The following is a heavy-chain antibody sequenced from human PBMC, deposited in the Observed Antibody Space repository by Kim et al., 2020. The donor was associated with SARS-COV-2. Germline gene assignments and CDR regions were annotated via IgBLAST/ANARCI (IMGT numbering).Heavy chain of an antibody. CDR3: ARAVVGCSSTSCYSPFDY. D-gene: IGHD2-2*01. Sequence: KSRITINPDTSKNQFSLQLNSVTPEDTAVYYCARAVVGCSSTSCYSPFDYWGQGTLVTVSS. J-gene: IGHJ4*02. V-gene: IGHV6-1*01.